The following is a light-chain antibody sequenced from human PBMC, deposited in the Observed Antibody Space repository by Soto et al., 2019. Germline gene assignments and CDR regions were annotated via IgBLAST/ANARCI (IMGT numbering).Light chain of an antibody. V-gene: IGKV1-5*01. Sequence: GDRLTITCGASQSISSWLAWYQQKPGKAPKLLIYDASSLESGVPSRFSGSGSGTDFTLTISSLQPEDFAAYYCQKYNSAPLTFGGGTKVDI. CDR1: QSISSW. CDR2: DAS. J-gene: IGKJ4*01. CDR3: QKYNSAPLT.